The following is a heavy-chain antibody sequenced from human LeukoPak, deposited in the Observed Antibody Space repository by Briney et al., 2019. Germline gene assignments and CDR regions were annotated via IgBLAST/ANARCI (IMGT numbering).Heavy chain of an antibody. CDR2: IYYSGST. CDR3: ESFRVGIIGVVIMVDY. J-gene: IGHJ4*02. V-gene: IGHV4-39*01. CDR1: GGSISSSSYY. D-gene: IGHD3-3*01. Sequence: PSETLSLTCTVSGGSISSSSYYWGWIRQPPGKGLEWIGSIYYSGSTYYNPSLKSRVTISVGTSKNQFSLKLSSVTAADTAVYYCESFRVGIIGVVIMVDYWGQATLVTVSS.